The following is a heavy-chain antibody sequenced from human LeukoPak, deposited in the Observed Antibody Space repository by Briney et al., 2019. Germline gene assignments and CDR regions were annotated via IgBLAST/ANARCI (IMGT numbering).Heavy chain of an antibody. CDR2: ISGSGGST. Sequence: GGSLRLSCAASGFTFSSYAMSWVRQAPGKGLEWVSAISGSGGSTYYADSVKGRFTISRDNSKNTLYLQMNSLGAEDTAVYYCASRSFFGVHFDYWGQGTLVTVSS. J-gene: IGHJ4*02. D-gene: IGHD3-3*01. CDR1: GFTFSSYA. V-gene: IGHV3-23*01. CDR3: ASRSFFGVHFDY.